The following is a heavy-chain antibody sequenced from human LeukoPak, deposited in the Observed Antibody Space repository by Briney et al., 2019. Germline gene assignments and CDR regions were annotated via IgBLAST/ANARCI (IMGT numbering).Heavy chain of an antibody. CDR3: ARLQVEMATAVDY. CDR1: GYSFTSYW. Sequence: GESLKISCKGSGYSFTSYWISWVRQMPGKGLEWMGRIDPSDSYTNYSPSFQGHATISADKSISTAYLQWSSLKASDTAMYYCARLQVEMATAVDYWGQGTLVTVSS. J-gene: IGHJ4*02. D-gene: IGHD5-24*01. V-gene: IGHV5-10-1*01. CDR2: IDPSDSYT.